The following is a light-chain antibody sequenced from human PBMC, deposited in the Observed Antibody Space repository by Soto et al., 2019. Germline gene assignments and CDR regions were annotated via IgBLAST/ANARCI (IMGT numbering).Light chain of an antibody. CDR2: DAS. V-gene: IGKV1-39*01. CDR1: QTIGTY. Sequence: TQSPSSLAASRRGRVTITCLASQTIGTYVNWYRQKSGAAPELLIYDASTLQSGVPSRFRGGASGTDFTLTISSLQLDDFATYYCQQSYNTPLTFGQGAKV. J-gene: IGKJ1*01. CDR3: QQSYNTPLT.